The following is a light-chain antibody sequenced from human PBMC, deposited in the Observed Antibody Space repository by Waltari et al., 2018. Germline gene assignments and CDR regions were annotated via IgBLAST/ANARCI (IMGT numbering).Light chain of an antibody. V-gene: IGKV1-39*01. Sequence: DFQMTQSPFSLSASVGDRVTITCRASQAISGYLNWYQQKPGEAPKVLIYHTSRLETGVPSRFSGGGSGTEFTLTISSLQPGDFATYFCQQYYTFLFTFGPGTKLDLK. J-gene: IGKJ3*01. CDR3: QQYYTFLFT. CDR2: HTS. CDR1: QAISGY.